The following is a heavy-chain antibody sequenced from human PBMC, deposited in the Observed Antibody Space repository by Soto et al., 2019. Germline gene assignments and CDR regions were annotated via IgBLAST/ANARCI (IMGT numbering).Heavy chain of an antibody. CDR2: IYYSGST. J-gene: IGHJ6*02. V-gene: IGHV4-31*03. CDR1: GGSISSGGYY. D-gene: IGHD1-26*01. CDR3: ARDQGGSYGRWDYYYGMDV. Sequence: PSETLSLTCTVSGGSISSGGYYWSWIRQHPGKGLEWIGYIYYSGSTYYNPSLKSRVNISVDTSKNQFSLKLSSVTAADTAVYYCARDQGGSYGRWDYYYGMDVWGQGTTVTVSS.